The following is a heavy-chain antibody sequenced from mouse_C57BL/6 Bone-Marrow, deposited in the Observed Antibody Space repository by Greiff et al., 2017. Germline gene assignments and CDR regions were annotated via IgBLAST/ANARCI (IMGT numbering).Heavy chain of an antibody. CDR3: ARLPYYYGSTYFDY. J-gene: IGHJ2*01. Sequence: VQLQQSGAELARPGASVKLSCKASGYTFTSYGISWVKQSTGQGLEWIGEIYPRSGNTYYNEKFKGKATLTADKSSSTSYMELRSLTSADSAVYVCARLPYYYGSTYFDYWGQGTTLTVSS. CDR1: GYTFTSYG. CDR2: IYPRSGNT. D-gene: IGHD1-1*01. V-gene: IGHV1-81*01.